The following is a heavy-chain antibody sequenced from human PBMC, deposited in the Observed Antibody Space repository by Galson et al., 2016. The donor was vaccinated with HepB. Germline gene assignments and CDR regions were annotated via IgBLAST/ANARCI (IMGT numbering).Heavy chain of an antibody. Sequence: SLRLSCAASGLTFSGFAMTWVRQAPGKGLEWVSVISDSGDRTYYADSVKGRLTISRDNSKRTLYLQMDSLRAEDTAIYYCAKAGYCSYVTCPLEYRGQGTLVTVSS. CDR2: ISDSGDRT. CDR3: AKAGYCSYVTCPLEY. CDR1: GLTFSGFA. V-gene: IGHV3-23*01. D-gene: IGHD2-15*01. J-gene: IGHJ4*02.